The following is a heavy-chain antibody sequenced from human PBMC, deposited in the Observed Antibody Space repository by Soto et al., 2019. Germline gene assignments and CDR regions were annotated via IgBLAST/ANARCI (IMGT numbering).Heavy chain of an antibody. CDR3: ARSSYGDYPFDY. V-gene: IGHV1-69*13. CDR2: IIPIFGTA. Sequence: GXSVKVSCKASVGTFSSYAISWVRQAPGQGLEWMGGIIPIFGTANYAQKFQGRVTITADESTSTAYMELSSLRSEDTAVYYCARSSYGDYPFDYWGQGTLVTVSS. J-gene: IGHJ4*02. CDR1: VGTFSSYA. D-gene: IGHD4-17*01.